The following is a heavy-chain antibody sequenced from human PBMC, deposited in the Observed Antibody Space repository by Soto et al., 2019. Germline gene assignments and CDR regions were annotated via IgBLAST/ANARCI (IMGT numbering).Heavy chain of an antibody. V-gene: IGHV3-30-3*01. CDR1: GFTFSSYA. J-gene: IGHJ4*02. D-gene: IGHD6-13*01. Sequence: QVQLVESGGGVVQPGRSLRLSCAASGFTFSSYAMHWVRQAPGKGLEWVAVISYDGSNKYYADSVKGRFTISRDNSKNTLYLQMNSVRAEDTAVYYCARPSSWYCLDYWGQGTLVTVSS. CDR3: ARPSSWYCLDY. CDR2: ISYDGSNK.